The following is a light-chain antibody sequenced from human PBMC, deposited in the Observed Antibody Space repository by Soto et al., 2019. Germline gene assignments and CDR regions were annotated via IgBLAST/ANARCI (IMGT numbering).Light chain of an antibody. J-gene: IGKJ3*01. CDR3: QQSYSTPPT. CDR2: AAS. Sequence: DIQMTQSPSSLSASVGDRVTITCRARRSISTFLNWYQQKPGKAPNLLIYAASSLHSGVPSRFSGSGSGTDFTLTISSLQPEDFATYFGQQSYSTPPTFGHGTKVDIK. CDR1: RSISTF. V-gene: IGKV1-39*01.